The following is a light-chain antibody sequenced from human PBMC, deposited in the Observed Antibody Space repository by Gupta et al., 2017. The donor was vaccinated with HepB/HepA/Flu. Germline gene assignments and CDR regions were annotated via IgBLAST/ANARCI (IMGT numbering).Light chain of an antibody. J-gene: IGKJ4*01. Sequence: EIVLTQSPATLSVSPGERATLSCRASQSVRNYLAWYQQKPGHAPRLLIYDASNRATDIPARFSGSGSGTDFTLTISSLKPEDFAIYYCQQRSNWPLLTFGGGTKVEIK. CDR3: QQRSNWPLLT. V-gene: IGKV3-11*01. CDR1: QSVRNY. CDR2: DAS.